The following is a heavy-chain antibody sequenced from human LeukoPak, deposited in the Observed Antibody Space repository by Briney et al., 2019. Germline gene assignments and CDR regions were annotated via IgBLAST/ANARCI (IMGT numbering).Heavy chain of an antibody. Sequence: GGSLRLSCAASGFTFSSYAMSWVRQAPGKGLEWVSAISGSGGSTYYADPVKGRFTISRDNSKNTLYLQTNSLRAEDTAVYYCAKDSLRVRGVIMGSWGQGTLVTVSS. V-gene: IGHV3-23*01. CDR3: AKDSLRVRGVIMGS. CDR2: ISGSGGST. D-gene: IGHD3-10*01. J-gene: IGHJ4*02. CDR1: GFTFSSYA.